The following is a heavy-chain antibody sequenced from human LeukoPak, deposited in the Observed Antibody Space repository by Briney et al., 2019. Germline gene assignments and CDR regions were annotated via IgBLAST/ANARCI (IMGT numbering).Heavy chain of an antibody. D-gene: IGHD2-15*01. V-gene: IGHV4-34*01. CDR2: INHSGST. CDR1: GGSFSGYH. CDR3: ARGFRNAYCSGGSCYRGSWFDP. Sequence: SETLSLTCAVYGGSFSGYHWSWIRQPPGKGLEWIGEINHSGSTNYNPSLKSRVTISVDTSKNQFSLKLSSVTAADTAVYYCARGFRNAYCSGGSCYRGSWFDPWGQGTLVTVSS. J-gene: IGHJ5*02.